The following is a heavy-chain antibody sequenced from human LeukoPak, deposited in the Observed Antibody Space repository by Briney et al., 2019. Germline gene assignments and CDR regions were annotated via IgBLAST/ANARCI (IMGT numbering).Heavy chain of an antibody. J-gene: IGHJ5*02. V-gene: IGHV3-48*04. D-gene: IGHD5-18*01. CDR2: ISSSGGTI. Sequence: PGRSLRLSCAASGFTFSSYGMNWVRQAPGKGLEWVSYISSSGGTIYYADSVKGRFTISRDNAKNSLYLQMNSLRAEDTAVYYCARDFGDSYGYDWFDPWGQGTLVTVSS. CDR1: GFTFSSYG. CDR3: ARDFGDSYGYDWFDP.